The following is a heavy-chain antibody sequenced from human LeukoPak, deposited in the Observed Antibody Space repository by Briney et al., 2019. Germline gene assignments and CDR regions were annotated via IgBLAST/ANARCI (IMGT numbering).Heavy chain of an antibody. CDR2: ISSSSSTI. CDR1: GFTFSSYS. D-gene: IGHD1-1*01. V-gene: IGHV3-48*01. Sequence: GGSLRLSCAASGFTFSSYSMNWVRQAPGKGLEWVSYISSSSSTIYYADSVKGRFTSSRDNAKNSLYLQMNSLRAEDTAVYYCARDLALEGGFVDYWGQGTLVTVSS. J-gene: IGHJ4*02. CDR3: ARDLALEGGFVDY.